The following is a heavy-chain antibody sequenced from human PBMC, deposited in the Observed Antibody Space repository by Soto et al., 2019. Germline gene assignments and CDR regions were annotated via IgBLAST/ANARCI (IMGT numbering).Heavy chain of an antibody. Sequence: GGSLRLSCAASGFTFSSYAMSWVRQAPGKGLEWVSAISGSGGSTYYADSVKGRFTISRDNSKNTLYLQMNSLRAEDTAVYYCAKDRGRLDYYDSSGYYDYWGQGTLVTVSS. J-gene: IGHJ4*02. CDR3: AKDRGRLDYYDSSGYYDY. D-gene: IGHD3-22*01. V-gene: IGHV3-23*01. CDR2: ISGSGGST. CDR1: GFTFSSYA.